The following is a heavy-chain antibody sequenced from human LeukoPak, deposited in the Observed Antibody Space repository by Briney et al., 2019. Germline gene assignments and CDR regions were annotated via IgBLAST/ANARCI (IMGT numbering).Heavy chain of an antibody. CDR2: ISGSGGST. V-gene: IGHV3-23*01. CDR1: GFTFSSYA. Sequence: GGSLRLSCAASGFTFSSYAMSWVRQAPGKGLEWVSAISGSGGSTYYADSVEGRFTISRDNSKNTLYLQMNSLRAEDTAVYYCAKDAGSSSHKGYYFDYWGQGTLVTVSS. J-gene: IGHJ4*02. CDR3: AKDAGSSSHKGYYFDY. D-gene: IGHD6-6*01.